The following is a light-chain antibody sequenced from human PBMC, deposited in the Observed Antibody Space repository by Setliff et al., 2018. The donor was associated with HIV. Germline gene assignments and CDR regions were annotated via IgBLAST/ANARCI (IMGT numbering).Light chain of an antibody. J-gene: IGLJ1*01. CDR2: YDN. V-gene: IGLV3-21*04. Sequence: SYELTQPPSVSVAPGTTARITCGGDNIGSKSVHWYQQKPGQAPVVVIYYDNDRPSGIPERFSGYISGNTATLTISRVEAGDEADYFCQVWDTGSDPPCVFAAGTKVTVL. CDR1: NIGSKS. CDR3: QVWDTGSDPPCV.